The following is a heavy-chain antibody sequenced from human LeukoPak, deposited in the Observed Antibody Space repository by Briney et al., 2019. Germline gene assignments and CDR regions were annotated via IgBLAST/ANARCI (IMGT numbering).Heavy chain of an antibody. CDR3: ARANGSGSYYPFDY. Sequence: ASVKVSCKASGYTCTGYYMHWVRQAPGQGLEWMGWINPNSRGTNYAQKFQGRVTMTRDTSISTAYMELSRLRSDDTAVYYCARANGSGSYYPFDYWGQGTLVTVSS. CDR2: INPNSRGT. CDR1: GYTCTGYY. D-gene: IGHD3-10*01. V-gene: IGHV1-2*02. J-gene: IGHJ4*02.